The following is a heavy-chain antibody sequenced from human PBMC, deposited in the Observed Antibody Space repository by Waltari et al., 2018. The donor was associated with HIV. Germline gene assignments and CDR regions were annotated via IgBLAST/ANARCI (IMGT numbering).Heavy chain of an antibody. CDR3: VRHAAEFRLDFGWILAGVFEP. J-gene: IGHJ1*01. CDR1: GGSIASRDSS. V-gene: IGHV4-39*01. Sequence: QVQLQESGPGFVKPSETLSIICTVYGGSIASRDSSWGWSRQPPEMTLEWVGSALYPTRPDLFTGQFFAKSSLKSRVALSVDTSKNQVSLRLTSVTAADTGLYYCVRHAAEFRLDFGWILAGVFEPWGLGTQVIVS. D-gene: IGHD6-19*01. CDR2: ALYPTRPDLFTGQF.